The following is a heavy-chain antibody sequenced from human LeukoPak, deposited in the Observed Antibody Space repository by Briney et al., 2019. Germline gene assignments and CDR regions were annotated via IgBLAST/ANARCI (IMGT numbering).Heavy chain of an antibody. CDR2: ISSSSSYI. V-gene: IGHV3-21*01. D-gene: IGHD3-3*01. J-gene: IGHJ4*02. CDR3: ARDPIFGVVTYHSDY. CDR1: GFTFSRYN. Sequence: GGSLRLSCAASGFTFSRYNMNWVRQAPGKGLEWVSSISSSSSYIYYADSVKGRFTISRDNAKNSLYLQMNSLRAEDTAAYYCARDPIFGVVTYHSDYWGQGTLVTVSS.